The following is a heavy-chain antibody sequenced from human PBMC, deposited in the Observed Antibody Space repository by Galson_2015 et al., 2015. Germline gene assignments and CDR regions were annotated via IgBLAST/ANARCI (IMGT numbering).Heavy chain of an antibody. D-gene: IGHD2-15*01. CDR1: GYTFTSYG. CDR3: ARAPRGGSRRGAFDI. CDR2: ISAYNGNT. Sequence: SVKVSCKASGYTFTSYGISWVRQAPGQGLEWMGWISAYNGNTNYAQKLQGRVTMTTDTSTSTAYMELRSLRSDDTAVYYCARAPRGGSRRGAFDIWGQGTMVTVSS. J-gene: IGHJ3*02. V-gene: IGHV1-18*01.